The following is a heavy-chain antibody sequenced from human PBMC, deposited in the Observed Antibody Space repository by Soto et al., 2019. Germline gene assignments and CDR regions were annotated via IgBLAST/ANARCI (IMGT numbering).Heavy chain of an antibody. CDR1: GGTFSSYA. Sequence: GSSVKVSCKASGGTFSSYAISWVRQAPGQGLEWMGGIIPIFGTANYAQKFQGRVTITADESTSTAYMELSSLRSEDTAVYYCARGVGWGSSHYFDYWGQGTLVTVSS. CDR3: ARGVGWGSSHYFDY. J-gene: IGHJ4*02. V-gene: IGHV1-69*13. CDR2: IIPIFGTA. D-gene: IGHD3-16*01.